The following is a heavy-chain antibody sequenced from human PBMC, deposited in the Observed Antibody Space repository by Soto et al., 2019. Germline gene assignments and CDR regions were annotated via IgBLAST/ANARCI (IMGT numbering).Heavy chain of an antibody. CDR2: ISSAGDSS. V-gene: IGHV3-48*03. D-gene: IGHD2-2*01. CDR3: ARVYCSTTTCHVQAFDS. CDR1: GLTFSSYE. Sequence: GGSLRLSCAASGLTFSSYEMNWVRQAPGKTLEWVSYISSAGDSSYYADSVKSRFTISRDNAKNSLYLQMNSLRVEDTAVYYCARVYCSTTTCHVQAFDSWGQGTLVTVSS. J-gene: IGHJ4*02.